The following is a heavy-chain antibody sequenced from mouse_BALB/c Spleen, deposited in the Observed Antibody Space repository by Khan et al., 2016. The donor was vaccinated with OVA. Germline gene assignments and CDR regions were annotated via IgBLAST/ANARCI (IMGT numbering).Heavy chain of an antibody. CDR2: TNPTNGRT. Sequence: VPLQESGAELVKAGASVKMSCKASGYTFTSYWMHWVKQRLGQGLEWFAETNPTNGRTYYNEKFKSKATLTVDKSSSTAYMLLSGPTFEDSAVYYCARIKKIVATYFDYWGQGTTLTVSS. J-gene: IGHJ2*01. V-gene: IGHV1S81*02. D-gene: IGHD1-1*01. CDR1: GYTFTSYW. CDR3: ARIKKIVATYFDY.